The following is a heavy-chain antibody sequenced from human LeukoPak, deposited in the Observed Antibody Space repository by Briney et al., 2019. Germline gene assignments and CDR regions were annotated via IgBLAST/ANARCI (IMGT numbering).Heavy chain of an antibody. D-gene: IGHD6-19*01. V-gene: IGHV3-53*01. CDR2: MYAGGTT. J-gene: IGHJ5*02. Sequence: GGSLRLSCAASGFSFSSNSMNWVRQAPGKGLQWVAIMYAGGTTDYSDSVRGRFHISRDSSNNTLSLQINSLRAEDTAVYYCARGSGSGWPLDRWGQGALVTVSS. CDR3: ARGSGSGWPLDR. CDR1: GFSFSSNS.